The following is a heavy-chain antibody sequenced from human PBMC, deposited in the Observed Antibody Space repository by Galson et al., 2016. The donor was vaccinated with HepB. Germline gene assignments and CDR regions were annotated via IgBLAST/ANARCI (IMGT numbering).Heavy chain of an antibody. Sequence: SLRLSCAASGFTFSSNWMHWVRQAPGKGLVWVSRINTDGSTTNYADSVKGRFTISRDNAKNTLFLQMNSVRAEDTAVYYCIRSLGATDYWGQGTLVTVAS. J-gene: IGHJ4*02. CDR1: GFTFSSNW. D-gene: IGHD1-26*01. CDR2: INTDGSTT. CDR3: IRSLGATDY. V-gene: IGHV3-74*01.